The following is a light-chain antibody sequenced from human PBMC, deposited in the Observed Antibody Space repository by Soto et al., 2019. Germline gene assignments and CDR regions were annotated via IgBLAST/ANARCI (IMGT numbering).Light chain of an antibody. CDR3: QQYVTSSPRT. Sequence: EIVLTQSPGTLSLSPGERATLSCRASHTISSSYLAWYQQKPGQAPRLLMYGISRRATGIPDRFSGSGSGTDFILTIARLEPEDFAVYSCQQYVTSSPRTFGQGTKVDIK. V-gene: IGKV3-20*01. CDR1: HTISSSY. J-gene: IGKJ1*01. CDR2: GIS.